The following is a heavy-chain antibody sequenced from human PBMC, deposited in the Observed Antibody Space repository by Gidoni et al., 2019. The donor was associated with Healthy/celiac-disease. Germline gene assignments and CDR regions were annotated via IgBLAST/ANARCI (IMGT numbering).Heavy chain of an antibody. D-gene: IGHD2-8*01. Sequence: QVQLVQSGAEVKNPGASVTVSCKASGSTFTSYYMHWVRQAPGQGLEWMGIINPSGGSTSYAQKFQGRVTMTRDTSTSTVYMELSSLRSEDTAVYYCARGGAYCTNGVCSKNWFDPWGQGTLVTVSS. CDR3: ARGGAYCTNGVCSKNWFDP. CDR1: GSTFTSYY. J-gene: IGHJ5*02. CDR2: INPSGGST. V-gene: IGHV1-46*01.